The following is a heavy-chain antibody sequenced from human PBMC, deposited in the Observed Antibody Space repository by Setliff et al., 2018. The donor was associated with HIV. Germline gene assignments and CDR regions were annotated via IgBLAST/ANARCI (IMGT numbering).Heavy chain of an antibody. CDR2: IYYSGST. CDR3: ARGHTWNYYGGDYFDY. J-gene: IGHJ4*02. Sequence: PSEILSLTCTVSGGSVSDYFWNWIRQPPGKGLEWIGYIYYSGSTNYNPSLESRVSISVDTSKNQFSLRLSSVTAADTAVYYCARGHTWNYYGGDYFDYWGQGSLVTVSS. D-gene: IGHD1-7*01. CDR1: GGSVSDYF. V-gene: IGHV4-59*02.